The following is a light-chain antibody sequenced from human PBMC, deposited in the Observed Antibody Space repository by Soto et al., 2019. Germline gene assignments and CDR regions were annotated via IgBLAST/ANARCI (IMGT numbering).Light chain of an antibody. CDR1: QTIDNY. CDR3: QQRSNWPPLT. CDR2: GAS. V-gene: IGKV1-39*01. J-gene: IGKJ4*01. Sequence: DMQMTQSPSSLSASVGDRVTITCRPSQTIDNYLNWYQHKPGKAPKLLIYGASTLQSGVSSRFTGSASGTDFTLTISSLEPEDFAVYYCQQRSNWPPLTFGGGTKVEIK.